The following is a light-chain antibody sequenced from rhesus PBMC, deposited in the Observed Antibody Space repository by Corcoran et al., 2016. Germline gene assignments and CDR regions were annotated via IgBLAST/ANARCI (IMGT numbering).Light chain of an antibody. CDR3: QQGYSYPFT. Sequence: DIQMTQSPSSLSASVGDRVTITCQASQRLSNYLNWYQQKPGKIPKLLIYRASRLQSGIPSRFSGSGSGTDFTLSISSLQPEDFATYYCQQGYSYPFTFGPGTKLDIK. CDR2: RAS. V-gene: IGKV1S9*01. J-gene: IGKJ3*01. CDR1: QRLSNY.